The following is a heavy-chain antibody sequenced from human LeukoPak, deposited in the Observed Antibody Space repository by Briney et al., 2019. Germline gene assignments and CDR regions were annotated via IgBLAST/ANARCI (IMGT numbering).Heavy chain of an antibody. D-gene: IGHD3-22*01. CDR2: ISGSGGST. J-gene: IGHJ4*02. Sequence: GGSLRLSCAASGFTFSSYAMSWVRQAPAKGLEWVSAISGSGGSTYYADSVKGRFTVSRDNSKNTLYLQMNSLRAEDTAVYYCAQASLRSGYYYDSSGYYAPFDYWGQGTLVTVSS. CDR3: AQASLRSGYYYDSSGYYAPFDY. CDR1: GFTFSSYA. V-gene: IGHV3-23*01.